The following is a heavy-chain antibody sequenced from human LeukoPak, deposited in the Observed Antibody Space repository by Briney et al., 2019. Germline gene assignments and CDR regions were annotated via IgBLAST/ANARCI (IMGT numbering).Heavy chain of an antibody. J-gene: IGHJ4*02. CDR1: GYTFTIYY. CDR2: INPNGDST. D-gene: IGHD3-10*01. CDR3: AKSMIRGATYYFDY. V-gene: IGHV1-46*01. Sequence: ASVKVSCKASGYTFTIYYIHWVRQAPGQGLEWMGVINPNGDSTSYAQKFQGRVTMTRDTSTSTVYMELSSLRSEDTAVHYCAKSMIRGATYYFDYWGQGTLVTVSS.